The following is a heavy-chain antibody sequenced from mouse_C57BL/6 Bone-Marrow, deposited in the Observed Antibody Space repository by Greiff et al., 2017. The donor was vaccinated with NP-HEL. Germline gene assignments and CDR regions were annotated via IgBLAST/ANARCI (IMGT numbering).Heavy chain of an antibody. CDR2: IYPGDGDT. Sequence: QVQLKQSGAELVKPGASVKISCKASGYAFSSYWMNWVKQRPGKGLEWIGQIYPGDGDTNYNGKFKGKATLTADKSSSTAYMQLSSLTSEDSAVYFCAREGYYGSFLFDYWGQGTTLTVSS. CDR3: AREGYYGSFLFDY. D-gene: IGHD1-1*01. CDR1: GYAFSSYW. V-gene: IGHV1-80*01. J-gene: IGHJ2*01.